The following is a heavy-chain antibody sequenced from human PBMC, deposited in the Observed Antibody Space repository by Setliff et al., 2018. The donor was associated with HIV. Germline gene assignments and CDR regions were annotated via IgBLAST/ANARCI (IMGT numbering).Heavy chain of an antibody. V-gene: IGHV4-61*02. CDR2: IYTSGST. J-gene: IGHJ4*02. CDR3: ARSPTNTYYNFWSGYSYFDY. D-gene: IGHD3-3*01. Sequence: SETLSLTCTVSGGSISSGSYYWSWIRQPAGKGLEWIGRIYTSGSTNYNPSLKSRVTISVDTSKNQFSLKLGSVTAADTAVYYCARSPTNTYYNFWSGYSYFDYWGQGTLVTVSS. CDR1: GGSISSGSYY.